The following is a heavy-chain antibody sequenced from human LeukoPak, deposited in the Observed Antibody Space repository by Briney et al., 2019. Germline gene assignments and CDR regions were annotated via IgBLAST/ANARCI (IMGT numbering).Heavy chain of an antibody. Sequence: GASVKVSCKASGGTFNTYEINWVRQAPRHGLEWMGRIIPIFGRPTYAQKFQGRASITTDESTSTAYMELMSLRSEDTAVYYCARIEGDYGVFVYWGQGTLVTVSS. CDR2: IIPIFGRP. CDR1: GGTFNTYE. J-gene: IGHJ4*02. CDR3: ARIEGDYGVFVY. V-gene: IGHV1-69*05. D-gene: IGHD4-17*01.